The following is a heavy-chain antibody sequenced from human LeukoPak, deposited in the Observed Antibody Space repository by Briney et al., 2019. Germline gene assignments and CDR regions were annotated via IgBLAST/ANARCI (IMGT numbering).Heavy chain of an antibody. CDR1: GFTFSNYG. J-gene: IGHJ4*02. D-gene: IGHD3-10*01. V-gene: IGHV3-23*01. Sequence: QPGGSLRLSCAASGFTFSNYGMNWARQAPGKGLEWVSIITRGVGITYYADSVKGRFTISRDNSKNTLYLQMNSLRAEDTSVYYCAKGDYYDFDYLGQGTLVTVSS. CDR2: ITRGVGIT. CDR3: AKGDYYDFDY.